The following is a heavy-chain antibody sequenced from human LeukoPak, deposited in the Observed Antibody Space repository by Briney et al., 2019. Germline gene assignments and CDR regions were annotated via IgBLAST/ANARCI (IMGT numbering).Heavy chain of an antibody. CDR3: ARALSIAVYSNLALY. CDR2: FDPEDGET. D-gene: IGHD6-6*01. Sequence: GASVKVSCKVSGYTLTELSMHWVRQAPGKGLEWMGGFDPEDGETIYAQKFQGRVTMTEDTSTDTAYMELSSLRSVDTAVYYCARALSIAVYSNLALYWGQGTLVTVSS. J-gene: IGHJ4*02. V-gene: IGHV1-24*01. CDR1: GYTLTELS.